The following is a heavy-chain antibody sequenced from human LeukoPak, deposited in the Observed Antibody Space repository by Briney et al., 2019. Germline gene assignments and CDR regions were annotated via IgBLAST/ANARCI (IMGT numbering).Heavy chain of an antibody. CDR2: ISYDGSNK. D-gene: IGHD2-2*01. CDR1: GFTFSSYA. CDR3: ASRFGVPAALT. V-gene: IGHV3-30-3*01. Sequence: GGSLRLSCAASGFTFSSYAMHWVRQAPGKGLEWVAVISYDGSNKYYADSVKGRFTISRDNSKNTLYLQMNSLRAEDTGVYYCASRFGVPAALTWGQGTLVTVSS. J-gene: IGHJ4*02.